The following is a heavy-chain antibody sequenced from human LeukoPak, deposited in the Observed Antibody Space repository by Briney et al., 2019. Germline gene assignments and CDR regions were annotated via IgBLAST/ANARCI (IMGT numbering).Heavy chain of an antibody. J-gene: IGHJ4*02. Sequence: ASVKVSCKASGYTFTIYDINWVRQATGQGLEWMGWMNPNSGNTGYAQKFQGRVTMTRNTSISTAYMELSSLRSEDTAVYYCARSTYYDFWSGYFYPPDYWGQGTLVTVSS. CDR2: MNPNSGNT. CDR3: ARSTYYDFWSGYFYPPDY. V-gene: IGHV1-8*01. CDR1: GYTFTIYD. D-gene: IGHD3-3*01.